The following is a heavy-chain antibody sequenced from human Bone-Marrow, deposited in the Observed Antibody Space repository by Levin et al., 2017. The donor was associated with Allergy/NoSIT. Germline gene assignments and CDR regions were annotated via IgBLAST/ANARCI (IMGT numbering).Heavy chain of an antibody. V-gene: IGHV4-39*01. J-gene: IGHJ4*02. CDR1: GDSINSSSYH. D-gene: IGHD6-19*01. Sequence: KASETLSLTCTVSGDSINSSSYHWGWIRQAPGTGLEWIGRISYSGSPYYNPSLNSRVTISVHTSGNQFSLYLSSVAAADTAVYYCVRHSAGSGWYELSPFPDYWGQGTLVTVSS. CDR2: ISYSGSP. CDR3: VRHSAGSGWYELSPFPDY.